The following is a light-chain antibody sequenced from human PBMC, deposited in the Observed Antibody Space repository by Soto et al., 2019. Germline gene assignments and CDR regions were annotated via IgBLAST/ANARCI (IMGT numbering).Light chain of an antibody. J-gene: IGKJ1*01. V-gene: IGKV1-39*01. Sequence: DIQMTEYTSSLSESAGDRVTITRRASQGISTYLNWYQQKPGKAPKLLIYAASSLPTGVPSRFSGSGSETDFTLTISSLQPEDFAAYSCQQSYSTTWTFGQGTKVDIK. CDR3: QQSYSTTWT. CDR1: QGISTY. CDR2: AAS.